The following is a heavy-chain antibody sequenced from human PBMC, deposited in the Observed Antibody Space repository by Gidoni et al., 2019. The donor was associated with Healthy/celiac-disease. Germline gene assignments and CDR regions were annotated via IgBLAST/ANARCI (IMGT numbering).Heavy chain of an antibody. CDR3: AKRPYYYDSSGYWYFDL. CDR2: ICGSGGST. V-gene: IGHV3-23*01. CDR1: GFTFSSYA. Sequence: EVQLLESGGGLVQPGGCLRLPCAASGFTFSSYAMSWFRQDPGKGLEWVSAICGSGGSTYYADSVKGRFTISRDNSKYTLYLQMNSLRAEDTAVYYCAKRPYYYDSSGYWYFDLWGRGTLVTVSS. D-gene: IGHD3-22*01. J-gene: IGHJ2*01.